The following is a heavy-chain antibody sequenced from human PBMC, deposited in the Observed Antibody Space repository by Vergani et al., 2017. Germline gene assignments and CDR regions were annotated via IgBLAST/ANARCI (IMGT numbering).Heavy chain of an antibody. J-gene: IGHJ4*02. CDR1: GFTFSSYA. CDR2: INSDGSST. CDR3: AREVVVTAIPFDY. V-gene: IGHV3-74*01. D-gene: IGHD2-21*02. Sequence: EVQLVESGGGLVQPGGSLRLSCAASGFTFSSYAMSWVRQAPGKGLVWVSRINSDGSSTSYADSVKGRFTISRDNAKNTLYLQMNSLRAEDTAVYYCAREVVVTAIPFDYWGQGTLVTVSS.